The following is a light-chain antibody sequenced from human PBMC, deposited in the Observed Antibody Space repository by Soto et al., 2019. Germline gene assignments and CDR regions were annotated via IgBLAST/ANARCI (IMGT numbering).Light chain of an antibody. Sequence: QSALTQPPSASGSPGQSVTISCTGTSSDIGAYIYASWYQQHPGKAPKLMISEVSRRPSGVPERFSGSKSGNTASLTVSGLQADDEAHYYCSSYAGGNNFVFGTGTKLTVL. V-gene: IGLV2-8*01. J-gene: IGLJ1*01. CDR2: EVS. CDR1: SSDIGAYIY. CDR3: SSYAGGNNFV.